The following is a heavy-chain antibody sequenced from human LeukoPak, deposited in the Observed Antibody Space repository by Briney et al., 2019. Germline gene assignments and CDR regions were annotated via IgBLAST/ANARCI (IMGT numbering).Heavy chain of an antibody. Sequence: ASVKVSCKASGYTFTSYYMHWVRQAPGQGLEWMGIINPSGGSTSYAQKFQGRVTMTRDTSTSTVYMELSSLRSEDTAVYYCARDIRPHNYYGSGSPDGDAFDIWGQGTMVTVSS. CDR3: ARDIRPHNYYGSGSPDGDAFDI. J-gene: IGHJ3*02. D-gene: IGHD3-10*01. CDR2: INPSGGST. CDR1: GYTFTSYY. V-gene: IGHV1-46*01.